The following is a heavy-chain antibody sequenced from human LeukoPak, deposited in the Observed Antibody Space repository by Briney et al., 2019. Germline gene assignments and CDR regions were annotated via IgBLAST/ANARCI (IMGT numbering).Heavy chain of an antibody. CDR3: ARDYRESLGYFDY. Sequence: SVKVSCKASGGTFSSYAISWVRQAPGQGLEWMGGIIPIFGTANYAQKFQGRVTITADESTSTAHMELSSLRSEDTAVYYCARDYRESLGYFDYWGQGTLVTVSS. V-gene: IGHV1-69*13. J-gene: IGHJ4*02. CDR2: IIPIFGTA. D-gene: IGHD3-16*01. CDR1: GGTFSSYA.